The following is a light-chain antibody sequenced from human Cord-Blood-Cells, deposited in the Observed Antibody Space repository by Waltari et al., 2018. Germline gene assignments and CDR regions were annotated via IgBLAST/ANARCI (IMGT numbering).Light chain of an antibody. V-gene: IGLV3-21*04. CDR2: YDS. CDR1: NIGSKS. CDR3: QVWDSSSDHYV. J-gene: IGLJ1*01. Sequence: SYVLTQPPSVSVAPGKTARITCGGNNIGSKSVHWYQQKPGQAPVLVIYYDSDRPSGIPEGFSGSNSGNTATLTLSRVEAGDEADYYCQVWDSSSDHYVFGTGTKVTVL.